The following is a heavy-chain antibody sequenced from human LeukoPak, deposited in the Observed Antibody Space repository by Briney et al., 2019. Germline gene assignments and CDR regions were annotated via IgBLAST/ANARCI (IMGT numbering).Heavy chain of an antibody. CDR3: AIVEGNKYGSASYSYYYYGMDV. J-gene: IGHJ6*02. Sequence: ASVKVSCKASGYTFTSYGISWVRQAPAEGLEWMCWINSYNGTTNYAQKSLGRLTMTTDTTTSTAYIELRSLRSDDRPVYSCAIVEGNKYGSASYSYYYYGMDVWGQGTTVTVSS. CDR2: INSYNGTT. V-gene: IGHV1-18*01. D-gene: IGHD3-10*01. CDR1: GYTFTSYG.